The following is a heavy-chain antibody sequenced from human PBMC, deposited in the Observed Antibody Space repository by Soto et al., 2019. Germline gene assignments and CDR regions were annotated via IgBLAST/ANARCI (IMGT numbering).Heavy chain of an antibody. CDR2: INPSGGST. V-gene: IGHV1-46*01. CDR3: ARESTSSSWTSPADYYYYGMEV. D-gene: IGHD6-13*01. Sequence: ASVKVSCKASGYTFTSYYMHWVRQAPGQGLEWMGIINPSGGSTSYAQKFQGRVTMTRDTSTSTVYMELSSLRSEDTAVYYCARESTSSSWTSPADYYYYGMEVWGQGTTVTVSS. J-gene: IGHJ6*02. CDR1: GYTFTSYY.